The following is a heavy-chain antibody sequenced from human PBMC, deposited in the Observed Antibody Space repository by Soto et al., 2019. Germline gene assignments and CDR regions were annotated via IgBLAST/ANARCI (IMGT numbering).Heavy chain of an antibody. V-gene: IGHV1-3*01. CDR2: INAGNGNT. CDR1: GYTFTSYA. Sequence: GASVKVSCKASGYTFTSYAMHWVRQAPGQRLEWMGWINAGNGNTKYSQKFQGRVTITRDTSASTAYMELSSLRSEDTAVYYCARRVAVAVPYYYGMDVWGQGTTVTVSS. D-gene: IGHD6-19*01. J-gene: IGHJ6*02. CDR3: ARRVAVAVPYYYGMDV.